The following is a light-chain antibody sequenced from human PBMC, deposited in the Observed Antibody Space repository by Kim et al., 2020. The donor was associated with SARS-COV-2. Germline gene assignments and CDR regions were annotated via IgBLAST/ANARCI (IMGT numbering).Light chain of an antibody. CDR3: SSYTSSSTV. Sequence: PGQSITISCAGTSRDIGASNYVSWYQQHPGKAPKLMIYDVANRPSGVSNRFSGCKSGNTASLTISGLQAEDEADYYCSSYTSSSTVFGGGTQLTVL. J-gene: IGLJ3*02. CDR1: SRDIGASNY. CDR2: DVA. V-gene: IGLV2-14*03.